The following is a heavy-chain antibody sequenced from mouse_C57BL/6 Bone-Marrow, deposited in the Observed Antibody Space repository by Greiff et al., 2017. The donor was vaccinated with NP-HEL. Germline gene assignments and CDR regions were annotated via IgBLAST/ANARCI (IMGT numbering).Heavy chain of an antibody. CDR2: INPNNGGT. CDR1: GYTFTDYN. J-gene: IGHJ4*01. V-gene: IGHV1-18*01. Sequence: EVQLQQSGPELVKPGASVKIPCKVSGYTFTDYNMDWVKQSHGKSLEWIGDINPNNGGTIYNQKFKGKATLTVDKSSSTAYMELRSLTSEDTAVYYCARSGYRGAMDYWGQGTSVTVSS. D-gene: IGHD2-12*01. CDR3: ARSGYRGAMDY.